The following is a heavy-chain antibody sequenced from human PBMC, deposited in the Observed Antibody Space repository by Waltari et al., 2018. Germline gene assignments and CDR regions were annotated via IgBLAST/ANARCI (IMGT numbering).Heavy chain of an antibody. J-gene: IGHJ4*02. CDR3: ARDSEDGSGSYTLDY. Sequence: EVQLVESGGGLIQPGGSLRLSCAASGFTVSSNYMSWVRQAPGKGLGWVSVIYSGGRTYYADSVKGRFTISRDNSKNTLYLQMNSLRAEDTAVYYCARDSEDGSGSYTLDYWGQGTLVTVSS. CDR2: IYSGGRT. CDR1: GFTVSSNY. D-gene: IGHD3-10*01. V-gene: IGHV3-53*01.